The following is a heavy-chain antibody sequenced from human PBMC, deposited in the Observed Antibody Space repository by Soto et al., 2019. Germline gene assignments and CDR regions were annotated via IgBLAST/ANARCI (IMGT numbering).Heavy chain of an antibody. J-gene: IGHJ4*02. Sequence: QVQLVQSGAEVKKPGSSVKVSCKASGGTLNSYGITWVRQVPGQGLEWLAGIVPMYGTIKYGRKHPDRMRITVDKGTHTAYLDLTSLRAEATAVYYCARSRSVPRDMYYGSWSSLDYWGQGTLVTVSS. D-gene: IGHD3-10*01. CDR3: ARSRSVPRDMYYGSWSSLDY. CDR2: IVPMYGTI. CDR1: GGTLNSYG. V-gene: IGHV1-69*06.